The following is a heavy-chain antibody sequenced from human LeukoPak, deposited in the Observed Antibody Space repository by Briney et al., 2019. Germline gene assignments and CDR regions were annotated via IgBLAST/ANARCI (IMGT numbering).Heavy chain of an antibody. CDR3: ARQVFDWLIISYFDY. V-gene: IGHV4-39*01. J-gene: IGHJ4*02. Sequence: SETLSLTCTVSGGSISSSSYYWGWIRQPPGKGPEWIGSIYYSGSTYYNPSLKSRVTISVDTSKNQFSLKLSSVTAADTAVYYCARQVFDWLIISYFDYWGQGTLVTVSS. CDR1: GGSISSSSYY. D-gene: IGHD3-9*01. CDR2: IYYSGST.